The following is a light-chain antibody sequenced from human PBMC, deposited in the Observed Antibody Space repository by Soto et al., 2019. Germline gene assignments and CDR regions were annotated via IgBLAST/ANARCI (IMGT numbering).Light chain of an antibody. CDR3: MQTIQLWWC. J-gene: IGKJ2*03. V-gene: IGKV2D-29*01. CDR2: ELS. CDR1: QSLLHSDGKTY. Sequence: IVMTQSPLYLAVTPGQPASISCKSSQSLLHSDGKTYVSWYLQRPVQPPQFLIYELSNRFSGVPDRFSGSGSLTDFILKISWVEVDDVGVYYCMQTIQLWWCFGEGTNREIQ.